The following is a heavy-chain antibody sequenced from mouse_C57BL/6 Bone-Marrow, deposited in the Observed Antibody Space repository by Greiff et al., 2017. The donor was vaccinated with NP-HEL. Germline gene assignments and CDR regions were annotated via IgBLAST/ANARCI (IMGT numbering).Heavy chain of an antibody. D-gene: IGHD2-4*01. CDR3: AKHYDYDEYYFDY. V-gene: IGHV1-4*01. CDR2: INPSSGYT. CDR1: GYTFTSYT. Sequence: QVQLKESGAELARPGASVKMSCKASGYTFTSYTMHWVKQRPGQGLEWIGYINPSSGYTKYNQKFKDKATLTEDKSSSTAYMQMSRLTSDDSSVSYCAKHYDYDEYYFDYWGQGTTLTVSS. J-gene: IGHJ2*01.